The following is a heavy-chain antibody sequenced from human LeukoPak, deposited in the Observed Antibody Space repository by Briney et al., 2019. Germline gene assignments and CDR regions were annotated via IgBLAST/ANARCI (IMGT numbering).Heavy chain of an antibody. J-gene: IGHJ6*04. Sequence: ASVKVSCKASGYTFTSYYMHWVRQAPGQGLEWKGIINPSGGSTSYAQKFQGRVTMTRDTSTSTVYMELSSLRSEDTAVYYCARDKRGCSSTSCYTSFYYYYGMDVWGKGTTVTVSS. CDR3: ARDKRGCSSTSCYTSFYYYYGMDV. CDR1: GYTFTSYY. D-gene: IGHD2-2*02. CDR2: INPSGGST. V-gene: IGHV1-46*01.